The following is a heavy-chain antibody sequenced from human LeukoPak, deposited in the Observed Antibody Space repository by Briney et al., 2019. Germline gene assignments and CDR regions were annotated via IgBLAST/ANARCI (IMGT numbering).Heavy chain of an antibody. CDR2: ITTSSTYI. D-gene: IGHD6-19*01. V-gene: IGHV3-21*01. J-gene: IGHJ4*02. CDR3: ARGKYSSGWFDY. CDR1: GFTFSSYS. Sequence: GTSLRLSCAASGFTFSSYSMSWVRQAPGKGLEWVSSITTSSTYISYADSVKGRLTISRDNAKNSLYLQMNSLRAEDTAVYYCARGKYSSGWFDYWGQGTLVTVSS.